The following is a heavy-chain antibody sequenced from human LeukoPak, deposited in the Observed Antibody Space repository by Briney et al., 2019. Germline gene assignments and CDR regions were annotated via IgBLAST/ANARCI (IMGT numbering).Heavy chain of an antibody. V-gene: IGHV3-64*04. J-gene: IGHJ4*02. CDR3: ARDLRVVITGSFDS. D-gene: IGHD3-22*01. Sequence: GGSLRLSCSASGFTFSSYAMHWVRQAPGEGLEYVSAISSNGGSTYYADSVKGRFTISRDNAKNSLYLQMNSLRAEDTALYYCARDLRVVITGSFDSWGQGTLVTVSS. CDR1: GFTFSSYA. CDR2: ISSNGGST.